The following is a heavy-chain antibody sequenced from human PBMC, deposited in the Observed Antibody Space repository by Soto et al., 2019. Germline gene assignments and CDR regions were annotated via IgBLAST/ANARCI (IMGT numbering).Heavy chain of an antibody. CDR1: GFSFSGHY. V-gene: IGHV3-72*01. CDR3: ARVTGYWSGGSCQDLDY. D-gene: IGHD2-15*01. J-gene: IGHJ4*02. CDR2: TKNKTNNYTT. Sequence: EVQLVESGGGLVQPGGSLRLSCAASGFSFSGHYMDWVRQAPGKGLEWVGRTKNKTNNYTTEYAASAKGRFTISRDDSKNPLYLQMNSLKTEDTAVYYCARVTGYWSGGSCQDLDYWGQGTLVTVSS.